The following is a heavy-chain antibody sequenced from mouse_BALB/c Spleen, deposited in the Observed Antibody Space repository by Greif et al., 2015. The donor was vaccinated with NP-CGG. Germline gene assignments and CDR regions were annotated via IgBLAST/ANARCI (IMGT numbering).Heavy chain of an antibody. CDR1: GFNIKDTY. CDR3: ARCGACYGSSYGYFDV. V-gene: IGHV14-3*02. CDR2: IDPANGNT. J-gene: IGHJ1*01. Sequence: VQLKESGAELVKPGASVKLSCTASGFNIKDTYMHWVKQRPEQGLEWIGRIDPANGNTKYDPKFQGKATITADTSSNTAYLQLSSLTSEDTAVYYCARCGACYGSSYGYFDVWGAGTTVTVSS. D-gene: IGHD1-1*01.